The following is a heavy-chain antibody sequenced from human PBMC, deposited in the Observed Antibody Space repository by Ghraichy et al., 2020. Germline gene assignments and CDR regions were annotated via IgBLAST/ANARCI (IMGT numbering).Heavy chain of an antibody. CDR1: GFTFTDYW. Sequence: GGSLRLSCAVSGFTFTDYWMHWVRQAPGKGLVWVSRIYIDESSATYADSVKGRFTISRDNAKNTLFLQMNSLRVDDTAIYYCASSAVTSYYGTALDYWGQGNLVTVSS. CDR3: ASSAVTSYYGTALDY. D-gene: IGHD1-26*01. CDR2: IYIDESSA. J-gene: IGHJ4*02. V-gene: IGHV3-74*01.